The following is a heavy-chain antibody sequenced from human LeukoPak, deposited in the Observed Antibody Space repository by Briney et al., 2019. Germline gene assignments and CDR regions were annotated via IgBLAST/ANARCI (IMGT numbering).Heavy chain of an antibody. V-gene: IGHV4-59*01. D-gene: IGHD4-11*01. CDR2: IYYSGST. CDR1: GGSISSYH. CDR3: ARGLEDYSNYEGNWFDP. Sequence: SETLSLTCTVSGGSISSYHWSWIRQPPGKGLEWIGYIYYSGSTNYNPSLKSRVTISVDTSKNQFSLKLSSVTAADTAVYYCARGLEDYSNYEGNWFDPWGQGTLVTVSS. J-gene: IGHJ5*02.